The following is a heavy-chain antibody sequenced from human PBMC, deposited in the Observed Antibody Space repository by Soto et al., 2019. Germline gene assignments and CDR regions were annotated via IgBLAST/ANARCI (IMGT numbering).Heavy chain of an antibody. Sequence: PGGSLRLSCAASGFTVSRNYLSWVRQAPGRGLEWISLISSDEITYYADSVKGRFIISRDSFKNTLYLQMNSLRDEDTAVYYCARDSSQYSSGWDFDYWGQGTLVTVSS. D-gene: IGHD6-19*01. V-gene: IGHV3-53*01. J-gene: IGHJ4*02. CDR3: ARDSSQYSSGWDFDY. CDR2: ISSDEIT. CDR1: GFTVSRNY.